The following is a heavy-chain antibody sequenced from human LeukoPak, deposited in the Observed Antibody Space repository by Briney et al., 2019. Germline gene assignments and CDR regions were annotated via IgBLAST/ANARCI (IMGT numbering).Heavy chain of an antibody. V-gene: IGHV1-18*01. CDR2: ISAYNGNT. Sequence: GASVKVSCKASGYTFTSYGISWVRQAPGQGLEWMGWISAYNGNTNYAQKLQGRVTMTTDASTSTAYMELRSLRSDDTAVYYCARDIVVVVAATPSYFDYWGQGTLVTVSS. CDR3: ARDIVVVVAATPSYFDY. J-gene: IGHJ4*02. CDR1: GYTFTSYG. D-gene: IGHD2-15*01.